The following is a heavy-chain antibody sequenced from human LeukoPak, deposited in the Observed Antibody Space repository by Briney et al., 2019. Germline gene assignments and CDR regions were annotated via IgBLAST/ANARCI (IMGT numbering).Heavy chain of an antibody. CDR2: IKSKTDGGTT. CDR3: TTEDIVVVIALFDY. CDR1: GFTFSNAW. J-gene: IGHJ4*02. Sequence: GGSLRLSCAASGFTFSNAWMSWVRQAPGKGLEWVGRIKSKTDGGTTDYAAPVKGRFTISRDDSKNTLYLQMNSLKTEDTAVYYCTTEDIVVVIALFDYWGQGTLVTVSS. V-gene: IGHV3-15*01. D-gene: IGHD2-21*01.